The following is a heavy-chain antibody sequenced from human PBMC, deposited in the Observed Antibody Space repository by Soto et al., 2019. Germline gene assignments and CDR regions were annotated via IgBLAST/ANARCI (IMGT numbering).Heavy chain of an antibody. J-gene: IGHJ5*02. CDR1: VCSITRGGYY. CDR2: IYYGGFT. Sequence: QVQLQESGPGLVKPSQTLSLTCTVSVCSITRGGYYWSWIRQHPGKGLEWIGYIYYGGFTYYNPSLKSRVTISVDTSKNQFSLKLSSVTAADTAVYYCARSVFPWGQGTLVTVSS. V-gene: IGHV4-31*03. CDR3: ARSVFP.